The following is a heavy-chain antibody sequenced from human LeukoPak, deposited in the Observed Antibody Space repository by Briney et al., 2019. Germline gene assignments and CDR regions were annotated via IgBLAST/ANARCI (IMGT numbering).Heavy chain of an antibody. CDR3: ARDKGRSSSSLDAFDI. Sequence: SETLSLTCTVSGGSISSSSYYWGWIRQPPGKGLEWIGSIYYSGSTYDNPSLKRRATISVDTSKNQFSLKLSSVTAADTAVDYCARDKGRSSSSLDAFDIWGQGTMVTVSS. CDR2: IYYSGST. D-gene: IGHD6-6*01. CDR1: GGSISSSSYY. V-gene: IGHV4-39*07. J-gene: IGHJ3*02.